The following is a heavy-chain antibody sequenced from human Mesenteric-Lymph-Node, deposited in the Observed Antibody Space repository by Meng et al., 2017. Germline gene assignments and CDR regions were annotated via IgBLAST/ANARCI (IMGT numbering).Heavy chain of an antibody. CDR3: ARAYDSFNWFDP. CDR2: ISSSSSYI. V-gene: IGHV3-21*01. CDR1: GFTFSSYS. J-gene: IGHJ5*02. D-gene: IGHD3-22*01. Sequence: GESLKISCAASGFTFSSYSMNWVRQAPGKGLEWVSSISSSSSYIYYADSVKGRFTISRDNAKNSLYLQMNSLRAEDTAVYYCARAYDSFNWFDPWGQGTLVTVSS.